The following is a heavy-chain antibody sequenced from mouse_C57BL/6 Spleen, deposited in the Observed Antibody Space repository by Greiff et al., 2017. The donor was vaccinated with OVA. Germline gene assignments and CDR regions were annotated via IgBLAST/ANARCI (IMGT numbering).Heavy chain of an antibody. CDR1: GYTFTSYW. D-gene: IGHD1-1*01. CDR3: ARVGSSLGFAY. J-gene: IGHJ3*01. V-gene: IGHV1-61*01. Sequence: QVQLQQPGAELVRPGSSVKLSCKASGYTFTSYWMDWVKQRPGQGLEWIGNIYPSDSETHYNQKFKDKATLTVDKSSSTAYMQLSSLTSEDSAVYYCARVGSSLGFAYWGQGTLVTVSA. CDR2: IYPSDSET.